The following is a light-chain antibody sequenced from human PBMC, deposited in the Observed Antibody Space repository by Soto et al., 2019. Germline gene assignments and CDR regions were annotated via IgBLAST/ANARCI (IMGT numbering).Light chain of an antibody. CDR2: AAS. CDR1: QGISNF. Sequence: DLQMTQSPSSLSASVGDRVTITCRASQGISNFLAWHQQKPGKVPKLLIYAASTLQSGVPSRFSGSGSGTDFTLTITRLQPEDVATYYCQKYNSAPWTFGQGTKVEIK. CDR3: QKYNSAPWT. V-gene: IGKV1-27*01. J-gene: IGKJ1*01.